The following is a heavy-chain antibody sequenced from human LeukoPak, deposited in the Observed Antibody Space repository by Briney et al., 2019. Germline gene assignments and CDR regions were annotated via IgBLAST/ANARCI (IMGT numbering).Heavy chain of an antibody. J-gene: IGHJ5*02. CDR3: ARQFYCSSTSCYVRRRWFDP. CDR2: INHSGST. Sequence: PSETLSLTCAVYGGSFSGYYWSWIRQPPGKGLEWIGEINHSGSTNYNPSLKSRVTISVDTSKNQFSLKLSSVTAADTAVYYCARQFYCSSTSCYVRRRWFDPWGQGTLVTVSS. V-gene: IGHV4-34*01. CDR1: GGSFSGYY. D-gene: IGHD2-2*01.